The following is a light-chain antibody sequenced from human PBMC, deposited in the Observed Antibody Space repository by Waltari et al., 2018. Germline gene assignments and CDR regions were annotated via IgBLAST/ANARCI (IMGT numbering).Light chain of an antibody. CDR1: SPRSCY. CDR3: HCRDTSGTHWV. J-gene: IGLJ3*02. Sequence: SSELTQDPAVSVALGQTVRITCQGDSPRSCYATWYQQKAGQGPILVMYGKNNRPSGIPDRFSGSSSGNTASLTITGAQAEDEADYYCHCRDTSGTHWVFGGGTKLTVL. V-gene: IGLV3-19*01. CDR2: GKN.